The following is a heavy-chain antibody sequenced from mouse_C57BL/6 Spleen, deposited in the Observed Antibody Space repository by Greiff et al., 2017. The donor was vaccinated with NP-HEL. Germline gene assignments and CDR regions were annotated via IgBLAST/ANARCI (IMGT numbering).Heavy chain of an antibody. J-gene: IGHJ1*03. CDR1: GFTFSNYW. CDR2: IRLKSDNYAT. CDR3: TGLFITMVYWYFDV. Sequence: EVKLVESGGGLVQPGGSMKLSCVASGFTFSNYWMNWVRQSPEKGLEWVAQIRLKSDNYATHYAESVKGRFTISRDDSKSSVYLQMNNLRAEDTGIYYCTGLFITMVYWYFDVWGTGTTVTVSS. D-gene: IGHD1-1*02. V-gene: IGHV6-3*01.